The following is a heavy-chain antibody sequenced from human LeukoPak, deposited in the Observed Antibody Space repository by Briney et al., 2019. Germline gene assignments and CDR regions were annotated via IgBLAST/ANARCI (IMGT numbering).Heavy chain of an antibody. Sequence: GGSLRLSCAASGFTFSGYWMSWVRQAPGKGLEWVANIKQDGSEKYYVDSVKGRFTISRDNAKNSLYLQMNNLRVEDTGIYYCASLDTAGSHFGFWGQGTLVTVSS. CDR2: IKQDGSEK. V-gene: IGHV3-7*01. CDR1: GFTFSGYW. D-gene: IGHD1-26*01. CDR3: ASLDTAGSHFGF. J-gene: IGHJ4*02.